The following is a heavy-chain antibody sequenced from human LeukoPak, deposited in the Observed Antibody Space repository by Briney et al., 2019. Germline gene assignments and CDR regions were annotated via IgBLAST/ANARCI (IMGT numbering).Heavy chain of an antibody. CDR1: GFTFSSHG. Sequence: GGTLRLSYAASGFTFSSHGMNWVRQAPGKGLECVSGISPRGDITYYADSVKGRCTLSRDNVKNTLSLEVISLTVEDTAVYYCAKDDAWLQFGEWSQGTLVTDPS. CDR2: ISPRGDIT. J-gene: IGHJ4*02. D-gene: IGHD3-10*01. V-gene: IGHV3-23*01. CDR3: AKDDAWLQFGE.